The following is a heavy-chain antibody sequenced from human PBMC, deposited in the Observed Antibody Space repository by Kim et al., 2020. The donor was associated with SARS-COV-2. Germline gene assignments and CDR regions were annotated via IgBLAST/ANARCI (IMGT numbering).Heavy chain of an antibody. V-gene: IGHV3-23*01. Sequence: GGSLRLSCAASGFTFSSYAMSWVRQAPGKGLEWVSAISGSGGSTYYADSVKGRFTISRDNSKNTLYLQMNSLRAEDTAVYYCAKVQAGYYPYFYYGMDVWGQESTVTVSS. CDR2: ISGSGGST. CDR3: AKVQAGYYPYFYYGMDV. J-gene: IGHJ6*02. D-gene: IGHD3-22*01. CDR1: GFTFSSYA.